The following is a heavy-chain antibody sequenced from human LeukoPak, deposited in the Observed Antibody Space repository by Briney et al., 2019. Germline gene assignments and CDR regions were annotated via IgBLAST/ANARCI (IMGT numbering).Heavy chain of an antibody. CDR3: ARGFSAYYYDSSGPLTDY. Sequence: GRSLRLSCAASGFTFSSYGMHWVRQAPGKGLEWVAVISYDGSNKYYADSVKGRFTISRDNSKNTLYLQMNSLRAEDTAVYYCARGFSAYYYDSSGPLTDYWGQGTLVTVSS. J-gene: IGHJ4*02. CDR2: ISYDGSNK. CDR1: GFTFSSYG. V-gene: IGHV3-30*03. D-gene: IGHD3-22*01.